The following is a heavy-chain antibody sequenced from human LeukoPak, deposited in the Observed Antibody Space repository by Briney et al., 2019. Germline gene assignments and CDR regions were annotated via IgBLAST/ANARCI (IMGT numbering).Heavy chain of an antibody. CDR3: ARSTPAITIFGVVIRSWFDP. CDR1: GFTFSSYA. D-gene: IGHD3-3*01. Sequence: GGSLRLSCAASGFTFSSYAMSWVRQAPGKGLEWVSAISGSGGSTYYADSVKGRFTISRDNSKNTLYLQMNSLRAEDTAVYYCARSTPAITIFGVVIRSWFDPWGQGTLVTVSS. CDR2: ISGSGGST. V-gene: IGHV3-23*01. J-gene: IGHJ5*02.